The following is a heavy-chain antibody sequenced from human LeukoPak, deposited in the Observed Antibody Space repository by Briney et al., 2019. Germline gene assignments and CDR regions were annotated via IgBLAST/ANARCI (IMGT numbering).Heavy chain of an antibody. Sequence: ASVKVSCKVSGYTLTELSMHWVRQAPGQGLEWMGWISAYNGNTNYAQKLQGRVTMTTDTSTSTAYMELRSLRSDDTAVYYCARDSANLEFGELLSGRVDYWGQGTLVTVSS. CDR2: ISAYNGNT. D-gene: IGHD3-10*01. V-gene: IGHV1-18*01. CDR3: ARDSANLEFGELLSGRVDY. J-gene: IGHJ4*02. CDR1: GYTLTELS.